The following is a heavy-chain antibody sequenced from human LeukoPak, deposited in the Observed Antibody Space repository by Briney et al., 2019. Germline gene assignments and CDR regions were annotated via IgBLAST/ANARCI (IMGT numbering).Heavy chain of an antibody. CDR1: SGSISSGYW. V-gene: IGHV4-4*02. CDR2: IYPNGNT. Sequence: SETLSLTCAVSSGSISSGYWWSWVRQPPGKGLEWIGEIYPNGNTNYNPSLKSRVTISVDKSKNQFSLKLNSVTGEDTAVYYCARSHTWSLDSWGQGTLVTVSS. J-gene: IGHJ4*02. D-gene: IGHD2-8*02. CDR3: ARSHTWSLDS.